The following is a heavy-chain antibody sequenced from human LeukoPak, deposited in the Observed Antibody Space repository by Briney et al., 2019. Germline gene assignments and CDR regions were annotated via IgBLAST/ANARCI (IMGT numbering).Heavy chain of an antibody. D-gene: IGHD4-17*01. CDR1: GGSISSYY. CDR3: ARVDGDYRSDY. Sequence: PSETLSLTCTVSGGSISSYYWSWIRQPPGKGLEWIGSIYHSGSTYYNPSLKSRVTISVDTSKNQFSLKLSSVTAADTAVYYCARVDGDYRSDYWGQGTLVTVSS. CDR2: IYHSGST. J-gene: IGHJ4*02. V-gene: IGHV4-38-2*02.